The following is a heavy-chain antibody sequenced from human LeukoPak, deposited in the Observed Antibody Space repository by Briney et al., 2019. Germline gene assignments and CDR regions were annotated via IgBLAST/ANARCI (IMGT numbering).Heavy chain of an antibody. CDR1: GFTSSDHY. CDR3: ATSNSNGLSLFDY. Sequence: GGSLRLSCVVSGFTSSDHYIDWARQAPGKGLEWVGRIRNKVNSYTTEYAASVKDRFTISRDDSKNSVWLQMNSLKTVDSAVYYCATSNSNGLSLFDYWGQGTLVTVSS. J-gene: IGHJ4*02. D-gene: IGHD6-25*01. CDR2: IRNKVNSYTT. V-gene: IGHV3-72*01.